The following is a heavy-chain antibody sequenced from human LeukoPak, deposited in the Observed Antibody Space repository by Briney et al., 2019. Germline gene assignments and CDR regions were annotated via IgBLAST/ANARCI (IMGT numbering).Heavy chain of an antibody. CDR3: AKALLLTPRLALGQFYAGMDA. Sequence: PGGSLRLSCVASGHKVDMSALSWVRQAPEKGLEWIASIGGYDGDIKFAESMKGRFTVSRDKSQNTVYLQMNNLRVDDTAIYYCAKALLLTPRLALGQFYAGMDAWGQGTTVIVSS. CDR2: IGGYDGDI. J-gene: IGHJ6*02. D-gene: IGHD5/OR15-5a*01. CDR1: GHKVDMSA. V-gene: IGHV3-23*01.